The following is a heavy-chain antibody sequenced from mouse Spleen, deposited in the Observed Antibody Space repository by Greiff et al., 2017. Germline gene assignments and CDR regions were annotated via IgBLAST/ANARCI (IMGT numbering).Heavy chain of an antibody. CDR2: ISDGGSYT. V-gene: IGHV5-4*03. J-gene: IGHJ3*01. CDR1: GFTFSSYA. Sequence: EVKLVESGGGLVKPGGSLKLSCAASGFTFSSYAMSWVRQTPEKRLEWVATISDGGSYTYYPDNVKGRFTISRDNAKNNLYLQMSHLKSEDTAMYYCARGGDYDGFAYWGQGTLVTVSA. D-gene: IGHD2-4*01. CDR3: ARGGDYDGFAY.